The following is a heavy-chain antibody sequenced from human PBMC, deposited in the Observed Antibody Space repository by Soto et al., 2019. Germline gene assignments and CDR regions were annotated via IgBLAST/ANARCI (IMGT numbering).Heavy chain of an antibody. D-gene: IGHD3-3*01. Sequence: GASVKVSCKASGYTFTSYAMHWVRHAPGQGLEWMGWINAGNGNTKYSQKFQGRVTITRDTSASTAYMELSSLRSEDTAVYYCARAQLEYYDFWSGYHRGFDYWGQGTLVTVSS. J-gene: IGHJ4*02. CDR3: ARAQLEYYDFWSGYHRGFDY. CDR1: GYTFTSYA. CDR2: INAGNGNT. V-gene: IGHV1-3*01.